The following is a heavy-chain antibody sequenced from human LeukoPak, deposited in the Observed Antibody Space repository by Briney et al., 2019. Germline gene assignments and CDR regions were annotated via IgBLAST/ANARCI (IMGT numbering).Heavy chain of an antibody. CDR3: AKDRGYYYDSSGYSISYYMDV. CDR2: IRYDGSNK. J-gene: IGHJ6*03. Sequence: SGGSLRLSCAASGFTFSSYGMHWVRQAPGKGLEWVAFIRYDGSNKYYADSVKGRFTISRDNSKNTLYLQMNSLRAEDTAVYYCAKDRGYYYDSSGYSISYYMDVWGKGTTVTISS. D-gene: IGHD3-22*01. CDR1: GFTFSSYG. V-gene: IGHV3-30*02.